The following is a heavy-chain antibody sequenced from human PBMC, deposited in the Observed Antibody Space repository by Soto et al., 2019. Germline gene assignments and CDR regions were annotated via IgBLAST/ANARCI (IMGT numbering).Heavy chain of an antibody. CDR1: GFTFSSYA. CDR3: ARDYYRFNSGYGFSMDV. D-gene: IGHD5-12*01. CDR2: ISYDGSNK. J-gene: IGHJ6*01. V-gene: IGHV3-30-3*01. Sequence: QVQLVESGGGVVQPGRSLRLSCAASGFTFSSYAMHWVRQAPGKVLEWVAVISYDGSNKYYADSVKGRFTISRDNSKNTLYLQMNSLRAEDTAVYYCARDYYRFNSGYGFSMDVW.